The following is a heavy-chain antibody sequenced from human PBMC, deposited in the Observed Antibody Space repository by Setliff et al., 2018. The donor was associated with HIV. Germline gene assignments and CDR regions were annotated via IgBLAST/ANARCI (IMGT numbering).Heavy chain of an antibody. J-gene: IGHJ5*02. V-gene: IGHV4-38-2*02. CDR3: ARSTYYYGSGKGSGWFDP. Sequence: SETLSLTCTVSGDFFSSGYYWSWIRQPPGKGLEWIGEINHSGSTNYNPSLKSRVTISIDRSKNQFSLKLSSVTAADTAVYYCARSTYYYGSGKGSGWFDPWGQGTLVTVSS. CDR2: INHSGST. D-gene: IGHD3-10*01. CDR1: GDFFSSGYY.